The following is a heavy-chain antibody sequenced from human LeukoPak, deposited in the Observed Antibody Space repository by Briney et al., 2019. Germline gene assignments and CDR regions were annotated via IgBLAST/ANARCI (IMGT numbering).Heavy chain of an antibody. CDR1: GYTFTSYG. Sequence: ASVKVSCKASGYTFTSYGISWVRQAPGQGLEWMGWISAYNGNTNYAQKLQGRVTMTTDTSTSTAYMELRSLRSDDTAVYYCARVKRITMVRGVIARVDYWGQGTLVTVSS. CDR3: ARVKRITMVRGVIARVDY. J-gene: IGHJ4*02. CDR2: ISAYNGNT. D-gene: IGHD3-10*01. V-gene: IGHV1-18*01.